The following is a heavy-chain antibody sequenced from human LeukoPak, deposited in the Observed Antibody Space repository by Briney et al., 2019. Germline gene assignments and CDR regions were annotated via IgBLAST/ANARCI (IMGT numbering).Heavy chain of an antibody. CDR2: ISGSGGST. D-gene: IGHD3-10*01. CDR3: AKSSGSYLASGTYFDY. Sequence: GGSLRLSCAASGFTFSSYGMSWVRQAPGKGLEWVSAISGSGGSTYYADSVKGRFTISRDSSKNTLYLQMNSLRPEDTAVYYCAKSSGSYLASGTYFDYWGQGTLVTVSS. V-gene: IGHV3-23*01. J-gene: IGHJ4*02. CDR1: GFTFSSYG.